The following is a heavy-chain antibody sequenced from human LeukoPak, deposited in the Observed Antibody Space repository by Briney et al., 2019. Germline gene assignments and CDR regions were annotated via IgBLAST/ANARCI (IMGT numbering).Heavy chain of an antibody. CDR2: IYTSGST. CDR3: ARDGLGYYDSSGYPYDAFDI. V-gene: IGHV4-4*07. Sequence: SETLSLTCTVSGGSISSYYWSWIRQPAGKGLEWIGRIYTSGSTNYNPSLKSRVTMSVDTSKNQFSLKLSSVTAADTAVYYCARDGLGYYDSSGYPYDAFDIWGQGTMVTVSS. D-gene: IGHD3-22*01. CDR1: GGSISSYY. J-gene: IGHJ3*02.